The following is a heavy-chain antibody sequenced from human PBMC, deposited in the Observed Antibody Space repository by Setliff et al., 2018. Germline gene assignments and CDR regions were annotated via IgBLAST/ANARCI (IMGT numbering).Heavy chain of an antibody. CDR2: ISAYNGNT. CDR3: TRGQRAWSY. CDR1: GYTFTRYA. Sequence: ASVKVSCKASGYTFTRYAISWVRQAPGQGPEWMGWISAYNGNTNYALKLQDRVIMPADTSTNTVYLDLRSLRSDDSAMYYCTRGQRAWSYWGQGTLVTVS. D-gene: IGHD6-19*01. V-gene: IGHV1-18*01. J-gene: IGHJ4*02.